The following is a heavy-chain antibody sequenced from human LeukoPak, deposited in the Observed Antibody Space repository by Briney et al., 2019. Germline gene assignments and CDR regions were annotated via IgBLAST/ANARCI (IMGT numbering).Heavy chain of an antibody. V-gene: IGHV4-39*01. CDR2: IYYSGST. D-gene: IGHD6-19*01. J-gene: IGHJ4*02. Sequence: SETLSLTCTVSGGSISSSSYYWGWIRQPPGKGLEWFGSIYYSGSTYYNPSLKSRVTISVDTSKNQFSLKLSSVTAADKAVYYCARGIAVAGFDYWGQGTLVTVSS. CDR1: GGSISSSSYY. CDR3: ARGIAVAGFDY.